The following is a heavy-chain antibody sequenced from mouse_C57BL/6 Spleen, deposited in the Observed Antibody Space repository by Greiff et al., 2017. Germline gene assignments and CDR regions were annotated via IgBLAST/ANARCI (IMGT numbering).Heavy chain of an antibody. V-gene: IGHV3-8*01. CDR3: ARSSHYYGSSYDWYFDV. CDR2: ISYSGST. Sequence: VQLKESGPGLAKPSQTLSLTCSVTGYSITSDYWNWIRKFPGNKLEYMGYISYSGSTYYNPSLKSRISITRDTSKNQYYLQLNSVTTEDTATYYCARSSHYYGSSYDWYFDVWGTGTTVTVSS. J-gene: IGHJ1*03. D-gene: IGHD1-1*01. CDR1: GYSITSDY.